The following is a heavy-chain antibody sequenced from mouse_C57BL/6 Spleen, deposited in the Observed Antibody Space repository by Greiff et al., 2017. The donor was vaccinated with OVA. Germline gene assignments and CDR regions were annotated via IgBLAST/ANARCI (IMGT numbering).Heavy chain of an antibody. CDR1: GFTFTDYY. CDR3: ARGGGNYEWYFDV. CDR2: IRNKANGYTT. D-gene: IGHD2-1*01. Sequence: EVKLVESGGGLVQPGGSLSLSCAASGFTFTDYYMSWVRQPPGKALEWLGFIRNKANGYTTEYSASVKGRFTISRDNSQSILYLQMNALRAEDSATYYCARGGGNYEWYFDVWGTGTTVTVSS. V-gene: IGHV7-3*01. J-gene: IGHJ1*03.